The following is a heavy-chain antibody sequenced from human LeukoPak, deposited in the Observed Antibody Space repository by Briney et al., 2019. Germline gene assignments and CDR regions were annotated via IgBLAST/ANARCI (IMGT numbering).Heavy chain of an antibody. CDR3: ARADYYVGFDP. J-gene: IGHJ5*02. CDR2: IVVGSGNT. D-gene: IGHD3-10*02. CDR1: GFTFTSSA. V-gene: IGHV1-58*02. Sequence: SVKVSCKASGFTFTSSAMQWVRQTRGQRLEWIGWIVVGSGNTNYAQKFQERVTITSDKSTSTAYMELSSLTSDDTAVYYCARADYYVGFDPWGQGTRVTVSS.